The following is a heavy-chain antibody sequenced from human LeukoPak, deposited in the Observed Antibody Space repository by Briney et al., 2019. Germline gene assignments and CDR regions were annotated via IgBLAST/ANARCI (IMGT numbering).Heavy chain of an antibody. V-gene: IGHV4-59*12. CDR1: SGSISSYY. CDR3: AGRRLYYFDY. Sequence: SETLSLTCTVSSGSISSYYWSWIRQPPGKGLEWIGYIYDSGSTYYNPSLKSRVTISVDTSKNQFSLKLSSVTAADTAVYYCAGRRLYYFDYWGQGTLVTVSS. CDR2: IYDSGST. J-gene: IGHJ4*02.